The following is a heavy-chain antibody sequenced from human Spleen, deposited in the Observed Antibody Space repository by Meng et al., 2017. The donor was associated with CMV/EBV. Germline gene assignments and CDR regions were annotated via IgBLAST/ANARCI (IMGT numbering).Heavy chain of an antibody. J-gene: IGHJ6*02. CDR3: ARHIAVAGTWTSRLYYYYGMDV. CDR2: INWNGGGT. CDR1: GFTFDDYG. D-gene: IGHD6-13*01. Sequence: GESLKISCAASGFTFDDYGMSWVRLAPGKGLEWVSGINWNGGGTGYADAVKGRFTISRDNAKNSLYLQMNSLRAEDTAFYYCARHIAVAGTWTSRLYYYYGMDVWGQGTTVTVSS. V-gene: IGHV3-20*04.